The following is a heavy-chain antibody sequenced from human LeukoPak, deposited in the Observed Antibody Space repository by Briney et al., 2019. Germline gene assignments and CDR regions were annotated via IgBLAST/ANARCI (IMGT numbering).Heavy chain of an antibody. CDR1: GGTFSSYA. J-gene: IGHJ6*03. CDR3: ARAPPNHDFWSGPHPYSYYMDV. CDR2: IIPIFGTA. V-gene: IGHV1-69*05. Sequence: SVKVSCKASGGTFSSYAISWVRQAPGQGLEWMGRIIPIFGTANYAQKFQGRVTITTDESTSTAYMELSSLRSEDTAVYYCARAPPNHDFWSGPHPYSYYMDVWGKGTTVTVSS. D-gene: IGHD3-3*01.